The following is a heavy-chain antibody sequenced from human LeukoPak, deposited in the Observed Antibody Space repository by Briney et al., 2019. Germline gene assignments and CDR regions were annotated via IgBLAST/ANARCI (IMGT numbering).Heavy chain of an antibody. Sequence: SVKVSCKASGGTFSSYAISWVRQAPGQGLEWMGRIIPILGIANYAQKFQGRVTITADKSTSTAYMELSSLRSEDTAVYYCARDGYGSGKNLGWFDPWGQGTLVTVSS. CDR1: GGTFSSYA. D-gene: IGHD3-10*01. V-gene: IGHV1-69*04. CDR2: IIPILGIA. J-gene: IGHJ5*02. CDR3: ARDGYGSGKNLGWFDP.